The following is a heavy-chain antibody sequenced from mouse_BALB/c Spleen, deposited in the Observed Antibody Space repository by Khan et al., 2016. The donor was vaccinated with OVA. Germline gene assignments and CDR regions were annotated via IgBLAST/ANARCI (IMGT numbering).Heavy chain of an antibody. J-gene: IGHJ3*01. V-gene: IGHV5-9-3*01. D-gene: IGHD2-1*01. CDR1: GFTFSTYA. CDR3: ARSPYGNFAY. CDR2: ISSDGDYT. Sequence: EVELVESGGGLVKPGGSLKLSCVASGFTFSTYAMSWVRQTPEKRLEWVATISSDGDYTYYPDNVTGRFTISRDNAKNPLYLQMSSLRSEDTAMYYCARSPYGNFAYWGQGTLVTVSA.